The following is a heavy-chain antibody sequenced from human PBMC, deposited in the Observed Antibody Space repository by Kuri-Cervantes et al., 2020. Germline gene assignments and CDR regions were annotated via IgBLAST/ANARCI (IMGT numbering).Heavy chain of an antibody. CDR1: GFTFSAYW. D-gene: IGHD3/OR15-3a*01. V-gene: IGHV3-7*01. CDR2: IRQDGSEM. J-gene: IGHJ4*02. CDR3: ARDYVFWNAFVEGSEY. Sequence: GESLKISCAVSGFTFSAYWMNWVRQAPGKGLEWVASIRQDGSEMLFVDSVRGRFTISRDNARNSLHLQMNSLRAEDTAMYYCARDYVFWNAFVEGSEYWGQGTRVTVSS.